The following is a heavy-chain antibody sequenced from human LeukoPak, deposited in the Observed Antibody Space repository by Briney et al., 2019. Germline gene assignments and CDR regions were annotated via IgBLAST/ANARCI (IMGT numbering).Heavy chain of an antibody. CDR3: VRGVPKTSYYYYYMDV. D-gene: IGHD4-11*01. J-gene: IGHJ6*03. Sequence: GGSLRLTCAASGFTFYNYWMSWVRQAPGKGLEWVSYISSSGFTINYADSVKGRFTISRDNAKNSLYLQMNSLRAEDTAVYYCVRGVPKTSYYYYYMDVWGKGTTVTVSS. CDR2: ISSSGFTI. V-gene: IGHV3-48*01. CDR1: GFTFYNYW.